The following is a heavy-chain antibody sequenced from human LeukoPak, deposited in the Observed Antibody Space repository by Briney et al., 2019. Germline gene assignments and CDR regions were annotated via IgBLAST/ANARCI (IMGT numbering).Heavy chain of an antibody. CDR3: ARGRLWNIDY. J-gene: IGHJ4*02. D-gene: IGHD1/OR15-1a*01. V-gene: IGHV3-74*01. CDR1: GFTFSSYW. CDR2: INRDGSST. Sequence: PGGSLRLSCAASGFTFSSYWMHWLRHAPGKGLVGVSRINRDGSSTTYADCVKGRVNISRDNTKNTVYLQMNSLRAEDTAVYYCARGRLWNIDYWGQGTLVTVSS.